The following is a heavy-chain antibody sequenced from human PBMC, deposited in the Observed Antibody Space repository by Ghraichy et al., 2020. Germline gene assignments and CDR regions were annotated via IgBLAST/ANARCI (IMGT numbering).Heavy chain of an antibody. D-gene: IGHD6-13*01. CDR2: ISYEGSKK. CDR3: AKDREAGFYFYHAMDV. J-gene: IGHJ6*02. CDR1: GFTFSNYA. V-gene: IGHV3-30*18. Sequence: GGSLRLSCAASGFTFSNYAMHWVRQAPGKGLEWVAIISYEGSKKYYADSVKDRVTISRDNSKNTLHLQMNSLRDEDTAVYYCAKDREAGFYFYHAMDVWGQGTTVTVSS.